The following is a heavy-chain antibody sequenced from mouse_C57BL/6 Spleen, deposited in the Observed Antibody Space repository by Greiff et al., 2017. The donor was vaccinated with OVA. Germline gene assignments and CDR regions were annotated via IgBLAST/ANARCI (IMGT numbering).Heavy chain of an antibody. V-gene: IGHV1-50*01. D-gene: IGHD2-2*01. CDR2: IDPSDSYT. Sequence: QVQLKQPGAELVKPGASVKLSCKASGYTFTSYWMQWVKQRPGQGLEWIGEIDPSDSYTNYNQKFKGKATLTVDTSSSTAYMQLSSLTSEDSAVYYCARRNGYGGVDYWGQGTTLTVSS. CDR1: GYTFTSYW. J-gene: IGHJ2*01. CDR3: ARRNGYGGVDY.